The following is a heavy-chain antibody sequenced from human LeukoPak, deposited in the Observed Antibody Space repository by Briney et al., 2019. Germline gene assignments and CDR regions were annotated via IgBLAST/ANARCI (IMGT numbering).Heavy chain of an antibody. CDR1: GGSISSSSYY. CDR3: ARDIRGYSSSWSTGWFDP. D-gene: IGHD6-13*01. Sequence: SETLSLTCTVSGGSISSSSYYWGWIRQPPGKGLEWIGSIYYSGSTYYNPSLKSRVTISVDTSKIQFSLKLSSVTAAGTAVYYCARDIRGYSSSWSTGWFDPWGQGTLVTVSS. J-gene: IGHJ5*02. V-gene: IGHV4-39*07. CDR2: IYYSGST.